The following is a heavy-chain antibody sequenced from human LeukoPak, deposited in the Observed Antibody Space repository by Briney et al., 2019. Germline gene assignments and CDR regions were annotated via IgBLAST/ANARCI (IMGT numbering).Heavy chain of an antibody. V-gene: IGHV3-30*18. J-gene: IGHJ4*02. CDR2: ISYDGSNK. D-gene: IGHD2-21*01. CDR1: GFTFSSYG. CDR3: AKGYCGGDCPFDY. Sequence: GRSLRLSFAASGFTFSSYGMHWVRQAPGKGLEWVAVISYDGSNKYYADSVKGRFTISRDNSKNTQYLQMNSLRAEDTAVYYCAKGYCGGDCPFDYWGQGTLVTVSS.